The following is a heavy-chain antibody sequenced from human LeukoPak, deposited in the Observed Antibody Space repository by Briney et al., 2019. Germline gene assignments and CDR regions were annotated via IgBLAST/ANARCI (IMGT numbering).Heavy chain of an antibody. Sequence: PSETLSLTCTVSGYSIGSDYYWGWIRQPPGNGLQWIGSFYHSGITYYNPSLKSRVTISVDTSKNHFSLKLSSVAAADTAVYYCARGFGLAAAGADYWGQGTLVTVSS. D-gene: IGHD6-13*01. CDR1: GYSIGSDYY. CDR3: ARGFGLAAAGADY. V-gene: IGHV4-38-2*02. CDR2: FYHSGIT. J-gene: IGHJ4*02.